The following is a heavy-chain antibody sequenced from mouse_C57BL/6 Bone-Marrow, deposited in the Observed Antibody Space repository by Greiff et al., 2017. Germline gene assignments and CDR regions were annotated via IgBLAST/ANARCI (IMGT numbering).Heavy chain of an antibody. CDR3: ARDLFYYGNYRFYAMDY. D-gene: IGHD2-1*01. V-gene: IGHV1-52*01. CDR2: IDPSDSET. J-gene: IGHJ4*01. Sequence: VQLKQPGAELVRPGSSVKLSCKASGYTFTSYWMHWVKQRPIQGLEWIGNIDPSDSETHYNQKFKDKATLTVDKSSSTAYMQLSSLTSEDSAVYYCARDLFYYGNYRFYAMDYWGQGTSVTVSS. CDR1: GYTFTSYW.